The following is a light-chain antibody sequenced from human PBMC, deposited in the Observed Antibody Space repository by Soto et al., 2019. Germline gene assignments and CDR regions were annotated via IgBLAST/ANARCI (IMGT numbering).Light chain of an antibody. Sequence: QSALTQPASVSGSPGQSITISCTGTSSDVGRYNYVSWYQQHPGKAPKLMIYDVNTRPLGVSNRFSGSKSGNTASLTISGLQAEDEADYYCSSFTASTTQVFGPGTKLTVL. CDR3: SSFTASTTQV. CDR1: SSDVGRYNY. V-gene: IGLV2-14*03. CDR2: DVN. J-gene: IGLJ1*01.